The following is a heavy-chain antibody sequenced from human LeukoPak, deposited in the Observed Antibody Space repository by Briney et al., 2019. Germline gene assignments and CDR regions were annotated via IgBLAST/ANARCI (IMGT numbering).Heavy chain of an antibody. J-gene: IGHJ4*02. CDR1: GLTFSRYW. V-gene: IGHV3-74*01. CDR2: ISGDGSTT. Sequence: GGSLRLSCAASGLTFSRYWLHWVRQPPGKGLVWVSRISGDGSTTTYADSVKGRFTISRDDAKNSLYLQMNSLRAEDTAVYYCAREEVSSSATFEYWGQGTLVTVSS. CDR3: AREEVSSSATFEY. D-gene: IGHD3-22*01.